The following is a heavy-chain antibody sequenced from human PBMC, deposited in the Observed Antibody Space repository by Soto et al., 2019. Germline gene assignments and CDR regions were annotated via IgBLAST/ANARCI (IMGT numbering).Heavy chain of an antibody. CDR3: TTTGNDYGDFDS. J-gene: IGHJ4*02. Sequence: QVQLVQSGAEVKKPGASVKVSCKVSGHPLSQLSMHWVRQAPGEGLEWMGGFDPDNGETVYAQLFQGRVAMTEDTSTDTAYMELSSLRSEDTAVYYCTTTGNDYGDFDSWGQGTLVSVS. CDR2: FDPDNGET. D-gene: IGHD4-17*01. V-gene: IGHV1-24*01. CDR1: GHPLSQLS.